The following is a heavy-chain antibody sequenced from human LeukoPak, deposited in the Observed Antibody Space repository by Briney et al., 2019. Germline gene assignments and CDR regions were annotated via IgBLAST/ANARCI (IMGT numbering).Heavy chain of an antibody. Sequence: SETLSLTCTVSGGSISSYYWSWIRQPPGKGLEWIGYIYYSGSTNYNPSLKSRVTISVDTSKNQFSLKLTSVTAADTAVYYCARDYSSSWIGNPHYYYYMDVWGKGTTVTVSS. CDR2: IYYSGST. J-gene: IGHJ6*03. D-gene: IGHD6-13*01. V-gene: IGHV4-59*01. CDR3: ARDYSSSWIGNPHYYYYMDV. CDR1: GGSISSYY.